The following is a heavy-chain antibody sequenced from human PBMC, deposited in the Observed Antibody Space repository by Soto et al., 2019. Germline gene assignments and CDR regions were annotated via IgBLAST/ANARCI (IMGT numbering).Heavy chain of an antibody. CDR1: GFTFSSYA. V-gene: IGHV3-23*01. CDR2: ISGSGGST. J-gene: IGHJ5*02. D-gene: IGHD6-19*01. CDR3: AKGTRIAVALNWLDP. Sequence: GGSLRLSCAASGFTFSSYAMSWVRQAPGKGLEWVSAISGSGGSTYYADSVKGRFTISRDNSKNTLYLQMNSLRAEDTAVYYCAKGTRIAVALNWLDPWGQGTLVTVSS.